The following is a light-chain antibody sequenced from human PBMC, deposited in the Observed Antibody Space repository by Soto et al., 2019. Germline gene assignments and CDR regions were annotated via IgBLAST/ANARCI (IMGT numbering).Light chain of an antibody. CDR2: GAS. V-gene: IGKV3D-20*02. Sequence: EILLTQSPGTLSFSPGERSTLSCSSSQSVSSSYLAWYQQKPAQAPRLLIYGASTRATGIPARFSGGGSGTEFTLTISSLAPEDFAIYYCQQRGTWPRVTFGGGTKVDIK. CDR3: QQRGTWPRVT. J-gene: IGKJ4*01. CDR1: QSVSSSY.